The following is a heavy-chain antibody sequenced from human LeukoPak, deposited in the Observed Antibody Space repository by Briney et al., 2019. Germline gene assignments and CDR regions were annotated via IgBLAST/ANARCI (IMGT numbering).Heavy chain of an antibody. V-gene: IGHV4-38-2*02. Sequence: SETLSLTCTVSGYSISSGYYWGWIRQPPGKGLEWIGSIYHSGSTYYNPSLKSRVTISVDTSKNQFSLKLSSVTAADTAVYYCARVSGYSEIFDYWGQGTLVTVSS. D-gene: IGHD3-22*01. CDR2: IYHSGST. CDR1: GYSISSGYY. CDR3: ARVSGYSEIFDY. J-gene: IGHJ4*02.